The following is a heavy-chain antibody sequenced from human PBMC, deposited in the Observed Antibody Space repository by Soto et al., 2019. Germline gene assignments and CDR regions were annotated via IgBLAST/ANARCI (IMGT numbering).Heavy chain of an antibody. CDR1: GFTFSTYD. V-gene: IGHV3-13*04. D-gene: IGHD3-10*01. CDR2: IGAGGDT. J-gene: IGHJ4*02. CDR3: ARERKEEGSGIYLYYFEY. Sequence: PGGSLRLSCAASGFTFSTYDFHWVRQATGEGLEWVSAIGAGGDTYYAGSVKGRFTISRDNAKNSLYLQMNSLRVEDTAVYYCARERKEEGSGIYLYYFEYWGQGTLVIVSS.